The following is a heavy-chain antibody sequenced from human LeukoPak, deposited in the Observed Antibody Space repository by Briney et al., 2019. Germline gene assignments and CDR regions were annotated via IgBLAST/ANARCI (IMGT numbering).Heavy chain of an antibody. Sequence: SETLSLTCTVSGGSISSYYWSWIRQPPGKGLEWIGYIYTSGSTNYNPSLKSRVTISVDTSKNQFSLKLSSVTAADTAVYYGARHAGTGFDRWGQGTLVTVAS. J-gene: IGHJ5*02. CDR1: GGSISSYY. CDR2: IYTSGST. CDR3: ARHAGTGFDR. V-gene: IGHV4-4*09.